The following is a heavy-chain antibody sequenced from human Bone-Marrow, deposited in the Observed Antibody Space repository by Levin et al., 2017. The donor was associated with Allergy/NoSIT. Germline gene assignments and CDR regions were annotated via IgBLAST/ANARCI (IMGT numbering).Heavy chain of an antibody. Sequence: GSLRLSCSVSGDSISSSSHQWAWIRQSPGKGLEWLGSIFYSGSTYYNPSLKSRVTMSVDRSKNQFSLSLSSVTAADTAVYYCARHPLIYCSGGSCYSVEFRLDPWGQGILVTVSS. V-gene: IGHV4-39*01. CDR2: IFYSGST. CDR3: ARHPLIYCSGGSCYSVEFRLDP. J-gene: IGHJ5*02. D-gene: IGHD2-15*01. CDR1: GDSISSSSHQ.